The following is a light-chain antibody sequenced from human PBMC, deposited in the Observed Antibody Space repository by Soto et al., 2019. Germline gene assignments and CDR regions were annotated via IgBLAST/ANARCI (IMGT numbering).Light chain of an antibody. Sequence: EIVLTQTPATMSLSPGDRATLSCRASQTLSTYVAWYQQKPGQAPRLLIYDASNRATGIPARFSVSGSGADFTLTIICLDPEDFAVYYCQQRYNWPLTFGQGTKVDIK. J-gene: IGKJ1*01. CDR3: QQRYNWPLT. V-gene: IGKV3-11*01. CDR1: QTLSTY. CDR2: DAS.